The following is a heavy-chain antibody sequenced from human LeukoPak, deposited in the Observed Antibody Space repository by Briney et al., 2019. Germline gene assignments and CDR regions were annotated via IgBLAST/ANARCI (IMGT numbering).Heavy chain of an antibody. J-gene: IGHJ4*02. Sequence: PGGSLRLSCAASGFTFSTHGMHWVRQAPGKGLEWVAFIRYDGINKYYADSVKGRFTISRDNSKNTLYLQMNSLRAEDTAVYYCARVGSGYSYGPQDYWGQGTLVTVSS. V-gene: IGHV3-30*02. CDR2: IRYDGINK. D-gene: IGHD5-18*01. CDR1: GFTFSTHG. CDR3: ARVGSGYSYGPQDY.